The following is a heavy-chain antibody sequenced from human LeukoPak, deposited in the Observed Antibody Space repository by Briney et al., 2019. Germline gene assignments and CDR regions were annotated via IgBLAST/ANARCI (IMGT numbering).Heavy chain of an antibody. Sequence: ASVKVSCKASGYTFTGYYMHWVRQAPGQGLEWMGWINPNSGGTNYAQKFQGRVTMTRDTSISTAYMELSRLRSGDTAVYYCARVFRQWLVRNAFDIWAKGQWSPSLQ. J-gene: IGHJ3*02. V-gene: IGHV1-2*02. CDR3: ARVFRQWLVRNAFDI. CDR1: GYTFTGYY. D-gene: IGHD6-19*01. CDR2: INPNSGGT.